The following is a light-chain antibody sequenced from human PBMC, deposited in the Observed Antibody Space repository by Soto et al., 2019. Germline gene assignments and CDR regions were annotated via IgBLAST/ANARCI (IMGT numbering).Light chain of an antibody. J-gene: IGLJ1*01. CDR1: NSDVGSYNL. V-gene: IGLV2-23*02. CDR3: FSYAGDSVYV. CDR2: EVT. Sequence: QSVLPQPASVSGSPRQSITISCTGTNSDVGSYNLVSWFQQHPGKAPKLVIYEVTKRPSGVSDRFSGSKSGNTASLTISGLQAEDEADYYCFSYAGDSVYVFGTGTKVTV.